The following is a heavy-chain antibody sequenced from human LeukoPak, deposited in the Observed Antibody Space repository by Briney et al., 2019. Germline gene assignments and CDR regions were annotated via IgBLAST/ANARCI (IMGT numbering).Heavy chain of an antibody. Sequence: SETLSLTCNVSGYSISSGYLWGWIRQPPGKGLEWIGSIDGSGSSYYNPSLKSRVTISVDTSRSQFTLKMTSVTAADTAVYYCARDVGATPGYFDYWGQGTPVTVSS. CDR3: ARDVGATPGYFDY. V-gene: IGHV4-38-2*02. CDR2: IDGSGSS. J-gene: IGHJ4*02. D-gene: IGHD1-26*01. CDR1: GYSISSGYL.